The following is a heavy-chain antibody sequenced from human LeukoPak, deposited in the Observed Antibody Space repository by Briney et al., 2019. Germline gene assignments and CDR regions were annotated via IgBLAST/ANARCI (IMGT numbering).Heavy chain of an antibody. CDR2: ISTNSSPI. CDR1: GFTSDDYA. Sequence: SLRLSCAASGFTSDDYAMRWIRPAPGKGLDWDSSISTNSSPIYYADAVKGRFSISRDNAKNSRYLQMNSLRVGDTAVYYCARDQFGVVIIFYYGMDVWGQGTTVTVSS. J-gene: IGHJ6*02. CDR3: ARDQFGVVIIFYYGMDV. V-gene: IGHV3-11*04. D-gene: IGHD3-3*01.